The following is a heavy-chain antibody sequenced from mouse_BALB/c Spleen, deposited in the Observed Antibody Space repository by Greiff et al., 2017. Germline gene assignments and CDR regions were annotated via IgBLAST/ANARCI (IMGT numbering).Heavy chain of an antibody. V-gene: IGHV5-12-2*01. CDR3: AKYGNYWYFDV. Sequence: EVHLVESGGGLVQPGGSLKLSCAASGFTFSSYTMSWVRQTPEKRLEWVAYISNGGGSTYYPDTVKGRFTISRDNAKNTLYLQMSSLTSEDTAMYYCAKYGNYWYFDVWGAGTTVTVSS. D-gene: IGHD2-1*01. CDR2: ISNGGGST. CDR1: GFTFSSYT. J-gene: IGHJ1*01.